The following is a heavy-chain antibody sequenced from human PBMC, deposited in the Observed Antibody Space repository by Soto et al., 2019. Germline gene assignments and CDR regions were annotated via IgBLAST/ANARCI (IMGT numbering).Heavy chain of an antibody. CDR3: ASYDFWTIPACD. CDR1: GYSFTSYW. J-gene: IGHJ4*02. Sequence: GESLKISCKGSGYSFTSYWISWVRQMPGKGLEWMGRIDPSDSYTNYSASFQGHVTISADKSISTAYLQWSSLKASDTAMYYCASYDFWTIPACDWGRGTLVTVSS. V-gene: IGHV5-10-1*01. CDR2: IDPSDSYT. D-gene: IGHD3-3*01.